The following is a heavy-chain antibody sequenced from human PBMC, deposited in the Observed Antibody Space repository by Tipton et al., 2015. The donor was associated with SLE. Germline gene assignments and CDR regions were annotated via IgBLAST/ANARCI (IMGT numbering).Heavy chain of an antibody. Sequence: TLSLTCTVSGGSISSYYWGWIRQPPGKGLEWIGSIYYSGSTYYNPSLKSRVTISVDTSKNQFSLKLSSVTAADTAVYYCARDIPYCSGGSCYSWGQGTLVTVSS. CDR3: ARDIPYCSGGSCYS. D-gene: IGHD2-15*01. J-gene: IGHJ4*02. CDR1: GGSISSYY. V-gene: IGHV4-39*07. CDR2: IYYSGST.